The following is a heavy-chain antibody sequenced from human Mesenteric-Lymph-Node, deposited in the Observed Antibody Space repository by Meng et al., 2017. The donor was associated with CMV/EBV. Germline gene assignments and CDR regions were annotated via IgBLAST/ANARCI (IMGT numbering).Heavy chain of an antibody. CDR2: IIPMFGTP. Sequence: SVKVSCKAPGNNYGFSWVRQAPGQGFEWMGGIIPMFGTPKYAQKFQGRVTINTDQSTSTVYMELRSLRSEDTAVYYCARCMVPAADFYYFAMDVWGQGTTVTVSS. D-gene: IGHD2-2*01. CDR3: ARCMVPAADFYYFAMDV. CDR1: GNNYG. J-gene: IGHJ6*02. V-gene: IGHV1-69*05.